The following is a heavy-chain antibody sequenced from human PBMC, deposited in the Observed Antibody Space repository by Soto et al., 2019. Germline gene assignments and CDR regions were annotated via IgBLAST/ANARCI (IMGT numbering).Heavy chain of an antibody. CDR1: GFTVSSNY. Sequence: EVQLVETGGGLIQPGGSLRLSCAASGFTVSSNYMSWVRQAPGKGLEWVSVIYSGGSTYYADSVKGRFTISRDNSKNTLYLQMNSLRAVDTAVYYCARDWDVYGMDVWGQGTTVTVSS. CDR3: ARDWDVYGMDV. J-gene: IGHJ6*02. CDR2: IYSGGST. D-gene: IGHD1-26*01. V-gene: IGHV3-53*02.